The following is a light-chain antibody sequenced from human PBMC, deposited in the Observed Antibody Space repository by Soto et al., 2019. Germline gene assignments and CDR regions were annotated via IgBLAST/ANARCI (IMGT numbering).Light chain of an antibody. V-gene: IGLV1-47*01. J-gene: IGLJ1*01. CDR1: SSNIGSNY. CDR2: RNN. CDR3: AAWDDSLSAFYV. Sequence: QSALTQPPSASGTPGQRVTISCSGSSSNIGSNYVYWYQQLPGTAPKLLIYRNNQRPSGVPDRFSGSKSGTSASLAISGLRSEDEADYYCAAWDDSLSAFYVFGTGPKGTV.